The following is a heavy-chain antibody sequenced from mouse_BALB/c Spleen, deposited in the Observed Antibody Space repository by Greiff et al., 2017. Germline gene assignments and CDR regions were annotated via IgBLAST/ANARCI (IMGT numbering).Heavy chain of an antibody. CDR3: TRGALYYGNLDY. CDR2: INPSNGGT. V-gene: IGHV1S81*02. J-gene: IGHJ2*01. D-gene: IGHD2-1*01. CDR1: GYTFTSYY. Sequence: VQLQQSGAELVKPGASVKLSCKASGYTFTSYYMYWVKQRPGQGLEWIGEINPSNGGTNFNEKFKSKATLTVDKSSSTAYMQLSSLTSEDSAVYYCTRGALYYGNLDYWGQGTTLTVSS.